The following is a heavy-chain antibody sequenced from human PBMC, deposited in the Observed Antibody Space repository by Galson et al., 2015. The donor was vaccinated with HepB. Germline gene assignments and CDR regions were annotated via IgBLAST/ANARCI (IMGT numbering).Heavy chain of an antibody. D-gene: IGHD3-9*01. CDR1: GGSISSSSYY. CDR3: ARLISLFDWLPLDYFDY. V-gene: IGHV4-39*01. Sequence: SETLSLTCTVSGGSISSSSYYWGWIRQPPGKGLEWIGSIYYSGSTYYNPSLKSRVTISVDTSKNQFSLKLSSVTAADTAVYYCARLISLFDWLPLDYFDYWGQGTLVTVSS. J-gene: IGHJ4*02. CDR2: IYYSGST.